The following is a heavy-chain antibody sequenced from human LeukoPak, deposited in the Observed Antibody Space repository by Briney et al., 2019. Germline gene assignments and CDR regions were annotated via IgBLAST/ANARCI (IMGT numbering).Heavy chain of an antibody. D-gene: IGHD5-18*01. Sequence: SETLSLTCTVSGGSISSYYWSWIRQPPGKGLEWIGYIYYSGSTNYNPSLKSRVTISVDTSKNQFSLKLSSVTAADTAVYYCARDGSYGYNNWFDPWGQGTLVTVSS. CDR3: ARDGSYGYNNWFDP. V-gene: IGHV4-59*12. CDR2: IYYSGST. CDR1: GGSISSYY. J-gene: IGHJ5*02.